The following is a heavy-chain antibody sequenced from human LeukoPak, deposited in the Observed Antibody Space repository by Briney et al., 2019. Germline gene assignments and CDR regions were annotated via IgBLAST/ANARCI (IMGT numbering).Heavy chain of an antibody. D-gene: IGHD3-10*01. Sequence: ALVKVSRKASGYIFTSHYIQWARQVPGQGLEWMGLIHPIGGSTTYAQRFQGTVTMTRDTAPSTVYMELRSLRSEDTAIYYCARCDFNSGSYYFDYWGQGSMVTVSS. CDR3: ARCDFNSGSYYFDY. CDR2: IHPIGGST. J-gene: IGHJ4*02. V-gene: IGHV1-46*01. CDR1: GYIFTSHY.